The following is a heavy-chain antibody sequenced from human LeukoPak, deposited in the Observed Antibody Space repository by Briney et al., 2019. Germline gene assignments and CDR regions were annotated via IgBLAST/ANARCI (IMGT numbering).Heavy chain of an antibody. V-gene: IGHV4-39*02. CDR2: IYSGGET. CDR1: GDSISSSHYC. Sequence: ASQTLSLTCTVSGDSISSSHYCWGWIRQSPGKGLEWIGSIYSGGETHYNPSLNSRVTIFLDTSKNRFSLNLISVTATDTAVYYCVRDYSNFVQGDWGQGTLVTVSS. J-gene: IGHJ4*02. D-gene: IGHD4-11*01. CDR3: VRDYSNFVQGD.